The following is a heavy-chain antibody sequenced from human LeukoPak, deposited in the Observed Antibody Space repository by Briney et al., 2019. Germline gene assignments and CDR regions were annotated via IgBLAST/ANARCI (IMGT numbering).Heavy chain of an antibody. J-gene: IGHJ4*02. V-gene: IGHV4-59*08. CDR3: ARHGAPYVSSGGGNFDY. Sequence: SETLSLTCTVSGGSISSYYWSWIRQPPGKGLEWIGYIFYSGSTNYNPSLKNRVTISVDMSKNHLSLSLRSVTAADTAVYYCARHGAPYVSSGGGNFDYWGQGTLVTVSS. CDR1: GGSISSYY. D-gene: IGHD3-22*01. CDR2: IFYSGST.